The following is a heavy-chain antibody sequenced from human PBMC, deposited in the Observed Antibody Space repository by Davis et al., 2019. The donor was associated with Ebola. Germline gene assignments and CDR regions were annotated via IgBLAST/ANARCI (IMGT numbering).Heavy chain of an antibody. CDR2: IKQDGSNK. CDR1: GFTFSSYW. D-gene: IGHD3-10*01. V-gene: IGHV3-7*01. CDR3: ARDGYYYGSGSWYYGMDV. Sequence: GGSLRLSCAASGFTFSSYWMTWVRQAPGKGLEWVANIKQDGSNKYYADSVKGRFTISRDNSKNTLYLQMNSLRAEDTAVYYCARDGYYYGSGSWYYGMDVWGQGTTVTVSS. J-gene: IGHJ6*02.